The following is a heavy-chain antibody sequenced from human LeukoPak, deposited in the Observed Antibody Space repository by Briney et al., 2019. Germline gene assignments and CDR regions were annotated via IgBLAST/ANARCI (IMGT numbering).Heavy chain of an antibody. CDR1: GFTFSSYA. CDR3: ARAVIAVAGLEDY. D-gene: IGHD6-19*01. CDR2: ISYAGSNK. J-gene: IGHJ4*02. Sequence: GGTLRLPCAASGFTFSSYAMHGASQAPGRGLVWVEVISYAGSNKYYADSVKGRFTISRDNSKNTLYLQMNSLRAEDTAVYYCARAVIAVAGLEDYWGQGTLVTVSS. V-gene: IGHV3-30-3*01.